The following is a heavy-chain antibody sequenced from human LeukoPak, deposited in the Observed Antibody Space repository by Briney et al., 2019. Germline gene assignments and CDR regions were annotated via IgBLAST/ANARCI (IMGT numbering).Heavy chain of an antibody. V-gene: IGHV4-4*07. CDR3: ARENSGSYREFDY. CDR1: GGSISSYY. Sequence: ETLSLTCTVSGGSISSYYWSWIRQRAGKGLEWIGRIYTSGSTNYNASLKSRVSMSVDTSKNQFSLKLSSVTAADTAVFYCARENSGSYREFDYWGQGTLVTVSS. CDR2: IYTSGST. J-gene: IGHJ4*02. D-gene: IGHD1-26*01.